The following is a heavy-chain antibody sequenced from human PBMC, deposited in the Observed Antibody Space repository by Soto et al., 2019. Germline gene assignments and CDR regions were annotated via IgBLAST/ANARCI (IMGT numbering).Heavy chain of an antibody. CDR1: GYTFISYD. CDR2: MNPNSGNT. D-gene: IGHD1-1*01. Sequence: ASVKVSCKASGYTFISYDINWVRQATGQGLEWMGWMNPNSGNTGYAQKFQGRFTISRDNSKNTLYLQMNSLRAEDTAVYYCAKDITTRPRYFDYWGQGTLVTSPQ. J-gene: IGHJ4*02. CDR3: AKDITTRPRYFDY. V-gene: IGHV1-8*01.